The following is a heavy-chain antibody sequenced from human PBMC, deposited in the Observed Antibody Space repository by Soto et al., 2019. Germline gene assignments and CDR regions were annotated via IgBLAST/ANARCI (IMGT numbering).Heavy chain of an antibody. CDR3: ARVVWSSGSFDY. CDR2: ISSSGTTI. CDR1: GFTFSSYN. V-gene: IGHV3-48*02. J-gene: IGHJ4*02. Sequence: LRLSCAASGFTFSSYNMNWVRQAPGKGLEWVSHISSSGTTIHYADSVKGRFTISRDNAKNSVFLQMNSLRDEDTAVYYCARVVWSSGSFDYWGQGTLVTSPQ. D-gene: IGHD3-22*01.